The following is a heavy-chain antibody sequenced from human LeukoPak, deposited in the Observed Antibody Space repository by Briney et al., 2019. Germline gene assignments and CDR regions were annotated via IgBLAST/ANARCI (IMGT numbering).Heavy chain of an antibody. J-gene: IGHJ5*02. D-gene: IGHD3-3*01. CDR2: VYYTGGT. CDR1: GGSFSGYY. Sequence: RTSETLSLTCAVYGGSFSGYYWSWIRQPPGKGLDWIGSVYYTGGTYYNPSLMSRVTISIDTSKNQFSLKLSSVTAADTAVYYCARWYYDFWSGHENNWFDPWGQGTLVTVSS. V-gene: IGHV4-34*01. CDR3: ARWYYDFWSGHENNWFDP.